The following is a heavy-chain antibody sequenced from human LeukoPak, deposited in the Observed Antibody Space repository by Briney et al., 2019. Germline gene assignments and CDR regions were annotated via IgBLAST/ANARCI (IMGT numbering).Heavy chain of an antibody. CDR1: GYTFTSYG. CDR2: INPNSGGT. Sequence: ASVKVSCKASGYTFTSYGISWVRQAPGQGLEWMGWINPNSGGTNYAQKFQGRVTMTRDTSISTAYMELSRLRSDDTAVYYCARDLSPAPLDIWGQGTMVTVSS. V-gene: IGHV1-2*02. J-gene: IGHJ3*02. CDR3: ARDLSPAPLDI.